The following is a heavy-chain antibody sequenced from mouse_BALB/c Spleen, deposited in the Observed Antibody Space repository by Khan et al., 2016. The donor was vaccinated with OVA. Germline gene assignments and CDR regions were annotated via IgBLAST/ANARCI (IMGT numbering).Heavy chain of an antibody. CDR1: GYTFTSYW. CDR2: IDPSDSET. D-gene: IGHD2-2*01. Sequence: QVQLKQSGAELVRPGASVKLSCKASGYTFTSYWMNWVKQRPGQGLEWIGTIDPSDSETHYNQMFKDKATLTVDKSSSTAYMQLSSLTSEDSAVYYCTRREKYGYDPSWFAYWGQGTLVTVSA. V-gene: IGHV1-61*01. J-gene: IGHJ3*01. CDR3: TRREKYGYDPSWFAY.